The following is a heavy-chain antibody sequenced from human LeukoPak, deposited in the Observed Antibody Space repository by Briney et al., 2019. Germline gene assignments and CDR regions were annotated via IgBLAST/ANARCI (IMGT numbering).Heavy chain of an antibody. CDR2: INHSGST. D-gene: IGHD3-10*01. CDR3: ARGPSFHYYGSGSYGY. Sequence: SETLSLTCAVYGGSFSGYYWSWIRQPPGKGLEWIGEINHSGSTNYNPSLKSRVTISVDTSKNQFSLKLSSVTAADTAVYYCARGPSFHYYGSGSYGYWGQETLVTVSS. CDR1: GGSFSGYY. V-gene: IGHV4-34*01. J-gene: IGHJ4*02.